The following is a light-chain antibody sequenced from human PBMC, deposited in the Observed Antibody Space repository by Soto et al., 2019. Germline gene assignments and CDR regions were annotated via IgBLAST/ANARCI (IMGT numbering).Light chain of an antibody. Sequence: DIQMTQSPSSLSASVGDRVTITCQASQDISNYLNWYQQKPGKAPKLLIYDASNLETGVPSRFSGSGSGTDFTFTISSLQPEDIATYYCQQCENLPPGFGQGTRREIK. CDR1: QDISNY. CDR2: DAS. V-gene: IGKV1-33*01. J-gene: IGKJ5*01. CDR3: QQCENLPPG.